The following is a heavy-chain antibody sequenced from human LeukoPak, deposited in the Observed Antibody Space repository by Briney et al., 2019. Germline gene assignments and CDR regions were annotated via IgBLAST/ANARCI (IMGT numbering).Heavy chain of an antibody. J-gene: IGHJ4*02. V-gene: IGHV4-61*02. Sequence: SETLSLTCTVSGGSIGSTSYYWSWIRQPAGKGLEWIGRVYSSGNTNYNPSLKSRVTISLDTSKNQFSLKLSSVTAADSALYYCARVQRKDGWFDYWGQGTLATVSS. D-gene: IGHD5-24*01. CDR1: GGSIGSTSYY. CDR2: VYSSGNT. CDR3: ARVQRKDGWFDY.